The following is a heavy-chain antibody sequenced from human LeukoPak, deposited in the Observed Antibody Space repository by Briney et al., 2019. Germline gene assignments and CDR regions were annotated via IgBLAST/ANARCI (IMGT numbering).Heavy chain of an antibody. CDR1: GFTFDDYA. CDR2: ISWNSGSI. D-gene: IGHD2-15*01. J-gene: IGHJ6*02. V-gene: IGHV3-9*01. Sequence: GGSLRLSCAASGFTFDDYAMHWVRQAPGKGLEWVSGISWNSGSIGYADSVKGRFTISRDNAKNSLYLQMNSLRAEDTALYYCAKDGFRCGGGSCYPPYYYYGMDVWGQGTTVTVSS. CDR3: AKDGFRCGGGSCYPPYYYYGMDV.